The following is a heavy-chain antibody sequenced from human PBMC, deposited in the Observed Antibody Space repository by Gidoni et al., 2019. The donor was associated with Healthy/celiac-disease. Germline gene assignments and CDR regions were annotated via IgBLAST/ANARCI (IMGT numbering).Heavy chain of an antibody. CDR3: ARGARSSGWYVGVGDHYYYYYMDV. D-gene: IGHD6-19*01. CDR2: ISSSCSTI. Sequence: EVQLVESGGGLVQPGGSLRLSRAASGFTFSSYSMNWVRQAPGKGLEWVSYISSSCSTIYYPDSVKGRFPISRDNAKNSLYLQMNSLRAEDTAVYYCARGARSSGWYVGVGDHYYYYYMDVWGKGTTVTVSS. V-gene: IGHV3-48*01. J-gene: IGHJ6*03. CDR1: GFTFSSYS.